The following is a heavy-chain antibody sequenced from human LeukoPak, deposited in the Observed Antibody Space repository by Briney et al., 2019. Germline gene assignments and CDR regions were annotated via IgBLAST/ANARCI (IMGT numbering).Heavy chain of an antibody. J-gene: IGHJ4*02. CDR3: AKERITMIGAYFDY. CDR2: ISYDGSNK. CDR1: GFTFSSYG. V-gene: IGHV3-30*18. Sequence: PGGSLRLSCAASGFTFSSYGMHWVRQAPGKGLEWVAVISYDGSNKYYADSVKGRFTISRDNSKNTLYLQMNSLRAEDTAVYYCAKERITMIGAYFDYWGQGTLVTVSS. D-gene: IGHD3-22*01.